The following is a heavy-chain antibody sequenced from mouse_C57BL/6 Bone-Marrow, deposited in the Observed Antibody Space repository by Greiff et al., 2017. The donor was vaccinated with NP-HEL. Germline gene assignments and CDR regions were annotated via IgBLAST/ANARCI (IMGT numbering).Heavy chain of an antibody. V-gene: IGHV14-2*01. Sequence: VQLQQSGAELVKPGASVKLSCTASGFNITDYYMHWVKQRTEQGLEWIGRIDPEDGETKYAPKFPGKATITADTSSTTAYLQHSRLTAEDTAVYYCALTGTEYFDVWGTGTTVTVSS. CDR2: IDPEDGET. CDR3: ALTGTEYFDV. D-gene: IGHD4-1*01. J-gene: IGHJ1*03. CDR1: GFNITDYY.